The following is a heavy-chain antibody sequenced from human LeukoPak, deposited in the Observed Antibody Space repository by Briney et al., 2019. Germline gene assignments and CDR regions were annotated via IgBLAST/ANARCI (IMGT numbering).Heavy chain of an antibody. D-gene: IGHD3-10*01. Sequence: ASVKVSCKASGYIFTSYVMHWVRQAPGQRLEWMGWINAGNGNTKYSQKFQGRVTITRDTSANTAYMELSSLRSEDMAVYYCARDLPWYYYASGSYGSGPGVDYWGQGTLVTVSS. CDR3: ARDLPWYYYASGSYGSGPGVDY. J-gene: IGHJ4*02. V-gene: IGHV1-3*01. CDR1: GYIFTSYV. CDR2: INAGNGNT.